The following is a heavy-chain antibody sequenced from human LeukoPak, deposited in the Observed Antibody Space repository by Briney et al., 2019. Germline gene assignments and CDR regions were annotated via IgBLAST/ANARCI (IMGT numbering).Heavy chain of an antibody. J-gene: IGHJ5*02. CDR3: AKFKTSSYYYGSGDTWFDP. Sequence: GGSLRLSCAASGFTFSSYAMSWVRQAPGKGPEWVSAISGSGGSTYYADSVKGRFTISRDNSKNTLYLQMNSLRAEDTAVYYCAKFKTSSYYYGSGDTWFDPWGQGTLVTVSS. V-gene: IGHV3-23*01. D-gene: IGHD3-10*01. CDR2: ISGSGGST. CDR1: GFTFSSYA.